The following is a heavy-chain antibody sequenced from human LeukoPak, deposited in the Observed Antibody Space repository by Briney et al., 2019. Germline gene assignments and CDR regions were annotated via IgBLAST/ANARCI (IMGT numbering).Heavy chain of an antibody. J-gene: IGHJ4*02. CDR3: VRGQLLRSTKYFDY. CDR1: GFPVNKYE. V-gene: IGHV3-48*03. D-gene: IGHD5-12*01. Sequence: GGSLRLSCAASGFPVNKYEMHWVRQAPGKGLGWVSYIDAGATSTNYADSVWGRFTLSRDNAQNSVHLQMNSLRDEDTAVYYCVRGQLLRSTKYFDYWGQGALVTVSS. CDR2: IDAGATST.